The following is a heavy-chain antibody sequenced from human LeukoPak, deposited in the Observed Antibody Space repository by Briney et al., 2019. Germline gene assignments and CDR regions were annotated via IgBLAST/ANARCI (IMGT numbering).Heavy chain of an antibody. CDR3: ARHGVPYYVWGSYRSPFDY. D-gene: IGHD3-16*02. CDR2: INHSGST. V-gene: IGHV4-34*01. J-gene: IGHJ4*02. CDR1: GGSFSGYY. Sequence: SETLSLTCAVYGGSFSGYYWSWIRQPPGKGLEWIGEINHSGSTNYNPSLKSRVTISVDTSKNQFSLKLSSVTAADTAVYYCARHGVPYYVWGSYRSPFDYWGQGTLVTVSS.